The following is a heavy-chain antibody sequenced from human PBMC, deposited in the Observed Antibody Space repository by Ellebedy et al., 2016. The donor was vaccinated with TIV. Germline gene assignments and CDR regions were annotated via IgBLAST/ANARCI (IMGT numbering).Heavy chain of an antibody. J-gene: IGHJ4*02. CDR3: ARHELGSNAAFDS. CDR1: RYNFVYYW. V-gene: IGHV5-10-1*01. Sequence: KVSXKASRYNFVYYWISWVRQRPGKGLEWMGRIDPSDPYRNKRPSFQGHVTISTDNSITTAYLQWSSLKAADTAIYYCARHELGSNAAFDSWGQGTLVTVSS. CDR2: IDPSDPYR. D-gene: IGHD1-26*01.